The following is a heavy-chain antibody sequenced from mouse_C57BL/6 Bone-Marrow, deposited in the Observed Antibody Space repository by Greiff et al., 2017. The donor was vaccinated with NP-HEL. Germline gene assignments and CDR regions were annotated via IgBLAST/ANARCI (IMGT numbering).Heavy chain of an antibody. Sequence: VQLVESGAELARPGASVKLSCKASGYTFTSYGISWVKQRTGQGLEWIGEIYPRSGNTYYNEKFKGKATLTADKSSSTAYMELRSLTSEDSAVYFCARRWAFAYWGQGTLVTVSA. CDR3: ARRWAFAY. J-gene: IGHJ3*01. CDR2: IYPRSGNT. CDR1: GYTFTSYG. D-gene: IGHD4-1*01. V-gene: IGHV1-81*01.